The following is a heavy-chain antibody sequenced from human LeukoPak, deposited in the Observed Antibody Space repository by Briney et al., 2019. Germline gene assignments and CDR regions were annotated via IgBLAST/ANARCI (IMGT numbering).Heavy chain of an antibody. D-gene: IGHD2/OR15-2a*01. CDR1: GFTFSSYG. CDR2: IWYDGSNK. Sequence: GGSLRLSCAASGFTFSSYGMHWVRQAPGKGLEWVALIWYDGSNKYYADSVKGRLTISRDNSKNALYLQMNSLRAEDTAVYYCAREGPRGNSQFDYWGQGTLVTVSS. J-gene: IGHJ4*02. CDR3: AREGPRGNSQFDY. V-gene: IGHV3-33*01.